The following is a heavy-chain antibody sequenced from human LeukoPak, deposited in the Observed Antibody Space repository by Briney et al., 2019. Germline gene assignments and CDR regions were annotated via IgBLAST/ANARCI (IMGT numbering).Heavy chain of an antibody. Sequence: SETLSLTCTVSGGSISSGSYYWSWIRQPAGKGLEWIGRTYTSGSTNYNPSLNSRVTISLDTSKNQFSLRLSSVTAADTAVYYCAREGGGFWSGYPFDYWGKGTLVTVSS. V-gene: IGHV4-61*02. CDR1: GGSISSGSYY. CDR2: TYTSGST. J-gene: IGHJ4*02. CDR3: AREGGGFWSGYPFDY. D-gene: IGHD3-3*01.